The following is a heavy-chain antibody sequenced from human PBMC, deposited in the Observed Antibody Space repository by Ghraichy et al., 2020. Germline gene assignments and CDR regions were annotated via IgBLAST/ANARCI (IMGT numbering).Heavy chain of an antibody. V-gene: IGHV1-2*02. CDR3: ARVPNTWAFDY. Sequence: ASVKVSCKASGYTFTGYYIHWVRQAPGQGLEWMGWINPNSGVTKYAQMFEGRVTMTRDTSISTAYIELSSLRSDDTAVYFCARVPNTWAFDYWGQGTLVTVSS. CDR2: INPNSGVT. CDR1: GYTFTGYY. D-gene: IGHD2-2*02. J-gene: IGHJ4*02.